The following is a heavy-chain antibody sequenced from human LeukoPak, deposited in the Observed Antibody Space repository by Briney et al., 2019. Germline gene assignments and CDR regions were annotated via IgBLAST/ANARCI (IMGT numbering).Heavy chain of an antibody. CDR2: ISSSGSII. CDR1: GFTFSSYE. V-gene: IGHV3-48*03. J-gene: IGHJ4*02. CDR3: ARIASYYDSSGR. Sequence: PGGSLRLSCAASGFTFSSYEMNWVRQAPGKGLEWVSYISSSGSIIYYADSVKGRFTISRDNAKNSLYLQMNSLRAEDTAVYYCARIASYYDSSGRWGQGTLVTVSS. D-gene: IGHD3-22*01.